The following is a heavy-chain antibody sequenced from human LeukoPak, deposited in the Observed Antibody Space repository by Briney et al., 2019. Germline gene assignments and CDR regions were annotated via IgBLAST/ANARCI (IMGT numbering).Heavy chain of an antibody. CDR2: INHSGST. D-gene: IGHD6-13*01. V-gene: IGHV4-34*01. J-gene: IGHJ4*02. Sequence: SETLSLTCAVYGGSFSGYYWSWIRQPPGKGLKWIGEINHSGSTNYNPSPKSRVTISVDTSKNQFSLKLSSVTAADTAVYYCARPRGEQLVQNYFDYWGQGTLVTVSS. CDR3: ARPRGEQLVQNYFDY. CDR1: GGSFSGYY.